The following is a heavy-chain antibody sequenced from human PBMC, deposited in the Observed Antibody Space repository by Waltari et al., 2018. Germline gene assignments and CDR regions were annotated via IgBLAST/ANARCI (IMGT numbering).Heavy chain of an antibody. V-gene: IGHV4-39*01. D-gene: IGHD4-4*01. CDR3: ARLDYTALRRGCDP. J-gene: IGHJ5*02. CDR2: VHFSGTT. Sequence: QLHLHESGPGLVRPSETLSLTCSVSGDSIYSDYDSWGWLRQPPGEGLAWIGTVHFSGTTYYNPSLRSRVTISVDTSKNQFSLELTSVTAADTAVYYCARLDYTALRRGCDPWGQGTLVTVSS. CDR1: GDSIYSDYDS.